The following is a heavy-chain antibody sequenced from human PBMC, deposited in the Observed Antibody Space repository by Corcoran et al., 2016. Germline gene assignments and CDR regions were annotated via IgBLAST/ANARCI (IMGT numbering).Heavy chain of an antibody. CDR2: ISSSSSTI. Sequence: EVQLVESGGGLVQPGGSLRLSCAASGFTFSSYSMNWVRQAPGKGLEWVSYISSSSSTIYYADSVKGRFTISRDNAKNSLYLQMNSLRDEDTAVYYCASLLADNWNYGEWFDPWGQGTLVTVSS. D-gene: IGHD1-7*01. V-gene: IGHV3-48*02. J-gene: IGHJ5*02. CDR3: ASLLADNWNYGEWFDP. CDR1: GFTFSSYS.